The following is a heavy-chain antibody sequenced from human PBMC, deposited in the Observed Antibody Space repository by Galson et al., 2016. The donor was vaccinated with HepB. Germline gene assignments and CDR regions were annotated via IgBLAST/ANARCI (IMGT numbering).Heavy chain of an antibody. CDR1: GFSVSGDY. Sequence: SLRLSCAASGFSVSGDYMSWVRQAPGKGLEWVSIIYSDGSTYYADSVKGRFTISRDNSKNTLHLQMNSLSPDDTGVYYCARDTASNIRADHWGQGTLVTVPS. CDR3: ARDTASNIRADH. CDR2: IYSDGST. J-gene: IGHJ4*02. D-gene: IGHD4-17*01. V-gene: IGHV3-53*01.